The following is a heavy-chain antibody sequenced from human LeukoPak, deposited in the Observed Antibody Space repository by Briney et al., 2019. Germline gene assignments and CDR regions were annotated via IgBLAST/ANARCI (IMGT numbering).Heavy chain of an antibody. CDR1: GYSFTSYW. CDR2: IYPGDSDT. Sequence: GESLKISCKGSGYSFTSYWIGWVRQMPGKGLEWMGIIYPGDSDTRYSPSFQGQVTISADKSISTAYLQWSSLKASDTAMYYCARSTSVVVVPAENWFDPWGQGTLVTVSS. D-gene: IGHD2-2*01. J-gene: IGHJ5*02. CDR3: ARSTSVVVVPAENWFDP. V-gene: IGHV5-51*01.